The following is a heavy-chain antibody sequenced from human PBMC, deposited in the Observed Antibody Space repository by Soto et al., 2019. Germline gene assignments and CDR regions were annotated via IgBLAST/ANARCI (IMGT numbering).Heavy chain of an antibody. J-gene: IGHJ4*02. CDR3: AREYGNYGPDY. V-gene: IGHV1-18*01. D-gene: IGHD4-17*01. Sequence: QVQLVQSGAEVKKPGASVKVSCKASGYTFTTYGIDWVRPAPGQGLEWMGWISGYNGNTNYAQKLQGRVTMTSDTSTNTAYMELRSLRSDDTAVYYCAREYGNYGPDYWGQGTLVTVSS. CDR1: GYTFTTYG. CDR2: ISGYNGNT.